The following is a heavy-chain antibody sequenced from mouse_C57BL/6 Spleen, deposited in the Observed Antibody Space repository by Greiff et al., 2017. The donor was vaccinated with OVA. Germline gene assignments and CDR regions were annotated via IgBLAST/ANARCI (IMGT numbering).Heavy chain of an antibody. J-gene: IGHJ3*01. CDR3: ARSGSSGYSFAY. V-gene: IGHV1-82*01. CDR1: GYAFSSSW. D-gene: IGHD3-2*02. CDR2: IYPGDGDT. Sequence: VKLQQSGPELVKPGASVKISCKASGYAFSSSWMNWVKQRPGKGLEWIGRIYPGDGDTNYNGKFKGKATLTADKSSSTAYMQLSSLTSEDSAVYFCARSGSSGYSFAYWGQGTLVTVSA.